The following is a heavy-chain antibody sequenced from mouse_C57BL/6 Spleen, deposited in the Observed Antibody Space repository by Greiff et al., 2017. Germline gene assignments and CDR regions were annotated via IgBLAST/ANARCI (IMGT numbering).Heavy chain of an antibody. CDR3: ARRGNYGSSYPYYFDY. D-gene: IGHD1-1*01. CDR2: IDPSDSYT. CDR1: GYTFTSYW. Sequence: QVQLQQPGAELVKPGASVKLSCKASGYTFTSYWMQWVKQRPGQGLEWIGEIDPSDSYTNYNQKFKGKATLTVDTSSSTAYMQLSSLTSEDSAVYYCARRGNYGSSYPYYFDYWGQGTTLTVSS. V-gene: IGHV1-50*01. J-gene: IGHJ2*01.